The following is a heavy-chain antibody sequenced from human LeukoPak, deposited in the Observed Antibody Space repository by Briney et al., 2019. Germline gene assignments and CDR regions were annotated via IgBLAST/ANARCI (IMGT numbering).Heavy chain of an antibody. Sequence: GRSLRLSCAASGFTFSSYGMHWVRQAPGKGLEWVAVISYDGSNKYYADSVKGRFTISRDNSKNTLYLQMNSLRAEDTAVYYCAKDTHVLSSWYRSWFDPWGQGTLVTVSS. CDR2: ISYDGSNK. CDR3: AKDTHVLSSWYRSWFDP. J-gene: IGHJ5*02. D-gene: IGHD6-13*01. V-gene: IGHV3-30*18. CDR1: GFTFSSYG.